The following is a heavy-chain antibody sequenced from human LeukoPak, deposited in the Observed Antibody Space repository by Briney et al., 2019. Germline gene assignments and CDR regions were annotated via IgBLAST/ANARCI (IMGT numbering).Heavy chain of an antibody. J-gene: IGHJ4*02. CDR3: ARDTRSGSYSQYFDY. D-gene: IGHD3-10*01. Sequence: SETLSLTCTVSGYSISSGYYWGWIRQPPGKGLEWIGSIYHSGSTYYNPSLKSRVTISVDTSKNQFSLKLSSVTAADTAVYYCARDTRSGSYSQYFDYWGQGTLGTVSS. CDR1: GYSISSGYY. CDR2: IYHSGST. V-gene: IGHV4-38-2*02.